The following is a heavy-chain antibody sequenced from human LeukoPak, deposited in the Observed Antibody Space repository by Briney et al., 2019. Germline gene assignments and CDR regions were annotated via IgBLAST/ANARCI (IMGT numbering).Heavy chain of an antibody. CDR3: ARDRQDSSGYYRG. CDR1: GGTFSSYT. V-gene: IGHV1-69*04. CDR2: IIPILGIA. D-gene: IGHD3-22*01. Sequence: SVKVSCKASGGTFSSYTISWVRQAPGQGLEWMGRIIPILGIANYAQKFQGRVTITADKSTSTAYMALSSLRSEDTAVYYCARDRQDSSGYYRGWGQGTLVTVSS. J-gene: IGHJ4*02.